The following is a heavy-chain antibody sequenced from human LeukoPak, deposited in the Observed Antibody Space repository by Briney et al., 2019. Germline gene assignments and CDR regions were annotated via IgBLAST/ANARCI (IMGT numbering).Heavy chain of an antibody. V-gene: IGHV4-59*01. CDR3: ARTLGEGEGDFLGY. J-gene: IGHJ4*02. Sequence: PSETLSLTCAVYGGSLSGYSWSWIRQPPGKGLEWIGYIYYRGNTNYNSSLKSRVTISVDTSKNQLSLRLSSVTAADTAVYYCARTLGEGEGDFLGYWGQGTLVTVSS. D-gene: IGHD3-16*01. CDR2: IYYRGNT. CDR1: GGSLSGYS.